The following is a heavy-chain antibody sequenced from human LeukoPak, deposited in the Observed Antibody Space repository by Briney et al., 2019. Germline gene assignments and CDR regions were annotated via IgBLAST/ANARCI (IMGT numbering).Heavy chain of an antibody. CDR2: ISGSGGST. CDR1: TFTFSSYA. CDR3: AKDEYYYDSSGYYVFDY. Sequence: PGGSLRLSCAASTFTFSSYAMSWVRQAPGKGLEWVSAISGSGGSTYYADSVKGRFTISRDNSKNTLYLQMNSLRAEDTAVYCCAKDEYYYDSSGYYVFDYWGQGTLVTVSS. D-gene: IGHD3-22*01. J-gene: IGHJ4*02. V-gene: IGHV3-23*01.